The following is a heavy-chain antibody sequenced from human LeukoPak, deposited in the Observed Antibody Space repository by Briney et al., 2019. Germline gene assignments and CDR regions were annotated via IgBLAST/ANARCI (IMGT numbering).Heavy chain of an antibody. CDR1: GFTFSSHG. V-gene: IGHV3-23*01. CDR3: AKAPVTTCRGAYCYPFDY. CDR2: ISGSGGRT. Sequence: GGTLRLSCAASGFTFSSHGMNWVRQAPGKGLEWVSGISGSGGRTYYADSVKGRFTISRDNSNHMLYLQMNSLIAEDTAIYYCAKAPVTTCRGAYCYPFDYWGQGTLVTVSS. J-gene: IGHJ4*02. D-gene: IGHD2-21*01.